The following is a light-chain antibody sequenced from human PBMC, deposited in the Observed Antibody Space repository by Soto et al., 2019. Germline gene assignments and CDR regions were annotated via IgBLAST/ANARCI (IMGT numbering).Light chain of an antibody. CDR3: QQYNSYPYT. CDR2: KAS. Sequence: DLQMTQSPSTLSASVGDRVTITCRASQSINRWLAWYQQKPGKAPKLLIYKASTLESGVPSRFSGGESGTEFTLTVSSLQPDDFATYYCQQYNSYPYTFGQGTKLEIK. J-gene: IGKJ2*01. V-gene: IGKV1-5*03. CDR1: QSINRW.